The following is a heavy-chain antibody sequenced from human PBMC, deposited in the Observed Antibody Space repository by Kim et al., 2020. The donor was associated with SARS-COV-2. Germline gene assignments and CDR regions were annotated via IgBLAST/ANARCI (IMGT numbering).Heavy chain of an antibody. Sequence: SETLSLTCSVSGGSLTSGQYSWNWVRQPPGKALEWIGHIHHAGSTSYNASLKSRVTMSVDKSKNQFSLKLTSVTVADTALYFCVSARGPDFWSGPLYYFHYWRQGTLVTVPS. D-gene: IGHD3-3*01. CDR3: VSARGPDFWSGPLYYFHY. CDR1: GGSLTSGQYS. J-gene: IGHJ4*02. CDR2: IHHAGST. V-gene: IGHV4-30-2*01.